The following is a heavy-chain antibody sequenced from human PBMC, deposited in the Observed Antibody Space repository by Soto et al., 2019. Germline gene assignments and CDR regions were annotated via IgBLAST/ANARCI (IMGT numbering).Heavy chain of an antibody. V-gene: IGHV3-11*06. CDR1: GFTFSDYY. Sequence: QVQLVESGGGLVKPGGSLRLSCAASGFTFSDYYMSWIRQAPGKGLEWVSYISSSSSYTNYADSVKGRFTISRDNAKNSLYLKMNSLRAEDTAVYYCARDRGYCSSTSCYYYYYYGMDVWGQGTTVTVSS. CDR3: ARDRGYCSSTSCYYYYYYGMDV. J-gene: IGHJ6*02. D-gene: IGHD2-2*01. CDR2: ISSSSSYT.